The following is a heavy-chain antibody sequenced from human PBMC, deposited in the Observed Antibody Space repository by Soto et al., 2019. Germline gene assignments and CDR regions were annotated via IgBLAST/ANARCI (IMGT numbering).Heavy chain of an antibody. J-gene: IGHJ3*02. D-gene: IGHD3-9*01. Sequence: PGESLKISCNGSGYSFTSYWIGWVRQMPGKGLEWMGIIYPGDSDTRYSPSFQGQVTISADKSISTAYLQWSSLKASDTAMYYCARLLLRYFDWFQDAFDIWGQGTIVTVSS. CDR1: GYSFTSYW. V-gene: IGHV5-51*01. CDR3: ARLLLRYFDWFQDAFDI. CDR2: IYPGDSDT.